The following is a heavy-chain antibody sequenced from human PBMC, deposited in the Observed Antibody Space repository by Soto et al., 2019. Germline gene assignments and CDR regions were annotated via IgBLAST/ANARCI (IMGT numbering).Heavy chain of an antibody. CDR2: IYHSGST. V-gene: IGHV4-4*02. Sequence: QVHLQESGPGLVKPSGTLPLTCAVSRGSISSSNWWTWVRQPPGKGLEWIGEIYHSGSTNYNPSLRSRVTISVDKSRTQFSLNLSSVTAADTAVYYCARDRTTNWKYRDFDIWGQGTMVTVSS. CDR3: ARDRTTNWKYRDFDI. D-gene: IGHD1-7*01. J-gene: IGHJ3*02. CDR1: RGSISSSNW.